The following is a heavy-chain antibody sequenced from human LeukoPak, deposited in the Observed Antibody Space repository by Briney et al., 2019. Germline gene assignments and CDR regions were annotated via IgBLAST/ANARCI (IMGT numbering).Heavy chain of an antibody. Sequence: PGGSLRLSCAASGFTFSSYAMSWVRQAPGKGLEWVSAISGSGGSTYYADSVKGRFTIFGDTSKHTLYIQMNSLRAEEKTVYYCAREKAGYSYGYNRFDPWGQGTLVTVSS. D-gene: IGHD5-18*01. J-gene: IGHJ5*02. CDR1: GFTFSSYA. V-gene: IGHV3-23*01. CDR3: AREKAGYSYGYNRFDP. CDR2: ISGSGGST.